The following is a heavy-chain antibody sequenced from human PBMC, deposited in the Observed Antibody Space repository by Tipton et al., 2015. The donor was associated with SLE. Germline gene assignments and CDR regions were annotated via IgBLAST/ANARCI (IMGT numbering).Heavy chain of an antibody. V-gene: IGHV3-53*01. CDR1: GFTVSSNY. CDR3: AKVFSSATVDS. CDR2: NVGGGAT. J-gene: IGHJ4*02. Sequence: SLRLSCAASGFTVSSNYMSWVRQAPGRGLEWVSATNVGGGATFYADSVKGRFTISRDNSNSILYLQMRSLRADDTAVYFCAKVFSSATVDSWGQGAQVIVSS.